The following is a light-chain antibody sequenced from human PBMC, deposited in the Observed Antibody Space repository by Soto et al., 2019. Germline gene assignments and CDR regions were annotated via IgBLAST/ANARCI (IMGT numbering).Light chain of an antibody. Sequence: DVVLTQSPLSLPFISLQTASISCRSSQSLVHRDGNTYFSWYHQRPGQSPRRLIEKIFDRDSGVPDRFSGSGSGTDFRLKISRVEAEDVGTYYCMQYTHWPHTFGQGTKVDIK. CDR1: QSLVHRDGNTY. CDR2: KIF. CDR3: MQYTHWPHT. V-gene: IGKV2-30*02. J-gene: IGKJ2*01.